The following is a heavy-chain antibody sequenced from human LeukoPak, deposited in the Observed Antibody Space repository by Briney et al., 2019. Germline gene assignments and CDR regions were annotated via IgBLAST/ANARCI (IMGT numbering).Heavy chain of an antibody. CDR3: ARVVDGY. D-gene: IGHD3-22*01. CDR2: INKNGGSA. CDR1: GFTFSNYA. V-gene: IGHV3-23*05. J-gene: IGHJ4*02. Sequence: GGSLRLSCAASGFTFSNYALSWVRQTPGKGLEWVSTINKNGGSAYYADSLKGRFTISRDNSKNTLYLRINSPRAEDTAVYYCARVVDGYWGQGTLVTVSS.